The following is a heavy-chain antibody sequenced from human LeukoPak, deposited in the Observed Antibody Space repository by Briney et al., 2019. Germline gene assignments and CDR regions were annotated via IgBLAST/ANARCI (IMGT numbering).Heavy chain of an antibody. CDR1: GFTFSSYA. D-gene: IGHD1-20*01. CDR2: IRYDGSNK. CDR3: AKDGITASFYYYYMDV. Sequence: GGSLRLSCAASGFTFSSYAMHWVRQAPGKGLEWVAFIRYDGSNKYYADSVNGRFTVSRDNSKTTLYLQINSLRAEDTAVYYCAKDGITASFYYYYMDVWGKGTTVTVSS. J-gene: IGHJ6*03. V-gene: IGHV3-30*02.